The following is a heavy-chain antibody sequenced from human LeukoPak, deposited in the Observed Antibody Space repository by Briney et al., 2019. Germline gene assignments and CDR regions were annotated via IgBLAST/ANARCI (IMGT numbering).Heavy chain of an antibody. D-gene: IGHD3-10*01. CDR1: GGSISSGSYY. J-gene: IGHJ5*02. Sequence: SETLSLTCTVSGGSISSGSYYWSWIRQPAGKGLEWIGRIYTSGSTNYNPSLKSRVTISVDTSKNQFSLKLSSVTAADTAVYYCARDFYYYGSGSSSWFDPWGQGTLVTVSS. V-gene: IGHV4-61*02. CDR2: IYTSGST. CDR3: ARDFYYYGSGSSSWFDP.